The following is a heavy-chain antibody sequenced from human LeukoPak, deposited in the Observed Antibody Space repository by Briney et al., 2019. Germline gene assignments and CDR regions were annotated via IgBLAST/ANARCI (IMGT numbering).Heavy chain of an antibody. V-gene: IGHV4-4*07. CDR3: ARDLSFVGGDGDYSVCDAFDS. Sequence: SETLSLTCSVSGDSISSYFWSWIPQPAGKGLEWLGRIHSSGITNYNPSLKSRLTLSVDTSKNQFSLNLNSVTAADTAVYYCARDLSFVGGDGDYSVCDAFDSWGQGTKVIVSS. D-gene: IGHD3-16*01. J-gene: IGHJ3*01. CDR1: GDSISSYF. CDR2: IHSSGIT.